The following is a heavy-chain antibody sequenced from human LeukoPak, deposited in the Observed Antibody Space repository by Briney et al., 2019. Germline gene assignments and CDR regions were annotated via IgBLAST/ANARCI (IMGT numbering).Heavy chain of an antibody. CDR1: GFTFSSYE. V-gene: IGHV3-7*01. Sequence: GGSLRLSCAASGFTFSSYEMNWVRQAPGKGLEWVANINQDGGAKYYVDSMKGRFTISRDNDKNSLYLQMNSLSADDTAVYYCARAGTTGSVDYWGQGSLVTVSS. CDR3: ARAGTTGSVDY. J-gene: IGHJ4*02. CDR2: INQDGGAK. D-gene: IGHD1-14*01.